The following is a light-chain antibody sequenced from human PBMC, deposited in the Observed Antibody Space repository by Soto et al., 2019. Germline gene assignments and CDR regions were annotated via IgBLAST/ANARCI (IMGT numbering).Light chain of an antibody. V-gene: IGKV3D-20*01. CDR1: QNVSNSY. Sequence: EIVLTKSPATLSLSPGDRATLSCGARQNVSNSYLAWYQQKPGLAPSLLIYDASSRAIGIPDRFSGSGSGADCTLTISTLKPEDFAVYYCQQDGTSLWTFGQGTKVEIK. J-gene: IGKJ1*01. CDR2: DAS. CDR3: QQDGTSLWT.